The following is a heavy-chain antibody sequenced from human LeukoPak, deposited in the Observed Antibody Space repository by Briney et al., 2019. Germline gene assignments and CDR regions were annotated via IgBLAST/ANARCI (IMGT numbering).Heavy chain of an antibody. CDR3: AREIPDDYYYYGMDV. V-gene: IGHV3-30*04. CDR1: GFTFSSYA. Sequence: GGSLRLSCAGSGFTFSSYAMHWVRQAPGKGLEWVAVISYDGRNKYYADSVKGRFTISRDNSKNTLYLQTNSLRAEDTAVYYCAREIPDDYYYYGMDVWGQGTTVTVSS. J-gene: IGHJ6*02. CDR2: ISYDGRNK.